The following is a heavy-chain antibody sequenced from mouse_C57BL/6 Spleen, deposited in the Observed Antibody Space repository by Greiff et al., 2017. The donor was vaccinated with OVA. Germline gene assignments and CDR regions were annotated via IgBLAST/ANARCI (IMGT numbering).Heavy chain of an antibody. CDR2: INPSTGGT. D-gene: IGHD2-4*01. CDR1: GYSFTGYY. J-gene: IGHJ4*01. CDR3: ARGKNYYDRNYYAMDY. V-gene: IGHV1-42*01. Sequence: VKLQQSGPELVKPGASVKISCKASGYSFTGYYMNWVKQSPEKSLEWIGEINPSTGGTTYNQKFKAKGTLTVDKASSTAYMQLKSLTSEDSAVYYCARGKNYYDRNYYAMDYWGQGTSVTVSS.